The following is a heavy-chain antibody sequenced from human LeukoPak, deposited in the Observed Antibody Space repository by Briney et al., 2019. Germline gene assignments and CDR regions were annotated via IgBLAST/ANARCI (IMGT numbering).Heavy chain of an antibody. V-gene: IGHV1-69*05. CDR1: GGTCSSYA. J-gene: IGHJ6*03. CDR3: ARGGFYYYYMDV. D-gene: IGHD3-16*01. Sequence: SVKVSCKASGGTCSSYAISWVRQAPGQGLEWMGGIIPIFGTANYAQKFQGRVTITTDESTSTAYLELSSLRSEDTAVYSCARGGFYYYYMDVWGKGTTVTVSS. CDR2: IIPIFGTA.